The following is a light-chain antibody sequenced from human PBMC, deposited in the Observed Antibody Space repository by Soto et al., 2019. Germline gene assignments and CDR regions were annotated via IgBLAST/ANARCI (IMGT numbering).Light chain of an antibody. CDR2: EGS. CDR3: AAWNDSLNGHVV. J-gene: IGLJ2*01. Sequence: QSVLTQPASVSGSPGQSITISCTGTSSDVGSYNLVSWYQQHPGKAPKLMIYEGSKRPSGVPDRFSGSKSGTSASLAISGLQSEDEADYYCAAWNDSLNGHVVFGGGTKLTVL. CDR1: SSDVGSYNL. V-gene: IGLV2-14*02.